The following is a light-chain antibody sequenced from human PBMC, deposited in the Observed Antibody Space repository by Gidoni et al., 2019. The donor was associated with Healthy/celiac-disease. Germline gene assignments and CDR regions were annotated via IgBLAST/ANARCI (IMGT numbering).Light chain of an antibody. J-gene: IGKJ2*01. Sequence: EIVLTQSPATLSLSPGERATISCRASQSVSSYLAWYQQKPGQAPRLLIYDASNRATGIPSRFSGSGSGTDFTLTISSLEPEDFAVYYCPQRSNWPPYTFGQGTKLEIK. CDR1: QSVSSY. CDR3: PQRSNWPPYT. CDR2: DAS. V-gene: IGKV3-11*01.